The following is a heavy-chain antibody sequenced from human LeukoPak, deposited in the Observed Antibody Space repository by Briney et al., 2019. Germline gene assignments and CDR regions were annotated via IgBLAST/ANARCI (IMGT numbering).Heavy chain of an antibody. D-gene: IGHD3-10*01. J-gene: IGHJ4*02. CDR1: GYTFTSYY. Sequence: ASVKVSCKASGYTFTSYYMHWVRQAPGQGLEWMGIINPSDGSTIYAQNFQGRVTTTRDTSTSTVYMELSSLRSEDTAVYYCARDPRYGSGSSYFDYWGQGTLVTVSS. CDR2: INPSDGST. CDR3: ARDPRYGSGSSYFDY. V-gene: IGHV1-46*01.